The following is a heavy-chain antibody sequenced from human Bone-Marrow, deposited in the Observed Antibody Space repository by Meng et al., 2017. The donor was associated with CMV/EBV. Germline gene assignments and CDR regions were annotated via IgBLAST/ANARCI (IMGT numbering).Heavy chain of an antibody. CDR3: AREPDNLDY. CDR2: ISNSGSAK. J-gene: IGHJ4*02. D-gene: IGHD1-1*01. CDR1: GFTFSSYT. Sequence: GESLKISCAASGFTFSSYTMNWVRQAPGKGLEWVSYISNSGSAKYYADSLRGRFTISRDNAKNSLYLQMNSLRADDTAVYYCAREPDNLDYWGQGTLVTVSS. V-gene: IGHV3-48*04.